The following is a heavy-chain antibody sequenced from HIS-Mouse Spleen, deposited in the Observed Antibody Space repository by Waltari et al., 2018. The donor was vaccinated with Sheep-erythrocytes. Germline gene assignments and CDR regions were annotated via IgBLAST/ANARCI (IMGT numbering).Heavy chain of an antibody. D-gene: IGHD3-10*01. J-gene: IGHJ3*02. CDR1: GYTFTGDY. CDR2: ISPNSGGT. V-gene: IGHV1-2*02. CDR3: ARDRGGAFDI. Sequence: QVQLVQSGAEVKKPGASVKVSCKASGYTFTGDYMHWVRQAPGQGLEWMGWISPNSGGTNYAQTFQGRVHMTRDTSISTAYMGLSRLRSDDTAVYYCARDRGGAFDIWGQGTMVTVSS.